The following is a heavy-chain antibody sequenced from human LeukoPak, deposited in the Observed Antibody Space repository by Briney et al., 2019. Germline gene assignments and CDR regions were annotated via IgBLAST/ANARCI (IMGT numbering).Heavy chain of an antibody. V-gene: IGHV6-1*01. CDR2: TYYRSKWYN. CDR3: ASHDFDY. Sequence: SQTLSLTCAISGDSVSSNSATWSWIRQSPSRGLEWLGRTYYRSKWYNGYAVSVKSRITINPDTSKNQFSLHLNSVTPEDTAVYYCASHDFDYWGQGTLVTVSS. J-gene: IGHJ4*02. CDR1: GDSVSSNSAT.